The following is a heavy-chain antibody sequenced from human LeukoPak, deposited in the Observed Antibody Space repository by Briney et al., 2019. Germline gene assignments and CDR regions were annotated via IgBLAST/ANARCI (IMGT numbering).Heavy chain of an antibody. CDR1: AFTFSSYG. CDR2: IWYDGSNK. Sequence: GRSLRLSCAASAFTFSSYGMHWVRQAPGKGLEWVAVIWYDGSNKYYADSVKGRFTISRDNSKNTLYLQMNSLRAEDTAVYYCARPPQGASLFDYWGQGTLVTVSS. CDR3: ARPPQGASLFDY. V-gene: IGHV3-33*01. J-gene: IGHJ4*02.